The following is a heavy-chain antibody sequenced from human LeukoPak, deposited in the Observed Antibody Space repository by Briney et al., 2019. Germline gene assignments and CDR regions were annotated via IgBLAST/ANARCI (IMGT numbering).Heavy chain of an antibody. CDR3: ARTLAGSGSFPRPFDY. D-gene: IGHD1-26*01. CDR1: GFTFSNYW. J-gene: IGHJ4*02. CDR2: INSDGSST. Sequence: GGSLRLSCAASGFTFSNYWMDWVRQAPGKGLVWVSRINSDGSSTSYADSVKGRFTISRDNAKNTLYLQMNSLRAEDTAVYYCARTLAGSGSFPRPFDYWGQGTLVTVSS. V-gene: IGHV3-74*01.